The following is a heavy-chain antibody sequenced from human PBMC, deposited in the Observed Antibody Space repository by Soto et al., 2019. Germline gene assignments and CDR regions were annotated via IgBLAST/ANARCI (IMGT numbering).Heavy chain of an antibody. CDR1: GFTFISYA. V-gene: IGHV3-23*01. D-gene: IGHD1-1*01. CDR2: ISGSGGST. J-gene: IGHJ4*02. Sequence: PGGSLRLSCAASGFTFISYAMSWVRQAPGKGLEWVSAISGSGGSTYYADSAKGRFTISRDNSKNQFSLKLSSVTAADTAVYYCARVHWNDGLYYFDYWGQGTLVTVSS. CDR3: ARVHWNDGLYYFDY.